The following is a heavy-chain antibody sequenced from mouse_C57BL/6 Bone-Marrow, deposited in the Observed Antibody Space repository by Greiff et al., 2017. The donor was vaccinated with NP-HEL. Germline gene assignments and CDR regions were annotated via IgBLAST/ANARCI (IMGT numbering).Heavy chain of an antibody. D-gene: IGHD3-3*01. CDR2: INYDGSST. CDR1: GFTFSDYY. J-gene: IGHJ4*01. Sequence: DVKLVESEGGLVQPGSSMKLSCTASGFTFSDYYMAWVRQVPEKGLEWVANINYDGSSTYYLDSLKSRFIISRDNAKNTLYLQMSSLKSEDTATYYCAREGDPYYYAMDYWGQGTSVTVSS. CDR3: AREGDPYYYAMDY. V-gene: IGHV5-16*01.